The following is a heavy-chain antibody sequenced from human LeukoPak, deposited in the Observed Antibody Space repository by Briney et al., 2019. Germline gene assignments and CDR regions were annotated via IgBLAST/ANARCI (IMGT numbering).Heavy chain of an antibody. CDR1: GGTSSSYA. J-gene: IGHJ4*02. CDR3: ARALGYSSSWYSLDY. Sequence: SVKVSCKASGGTSSSYAISWVRQAPGQGLEWMGGIIPIFGTANYAQKFQGRVTITTDESTSTAYMELSSLRSEDTAVYYCARALGYSSSWYSLDYWGQGTLVTVSS. CDR2: IIPIFGTA. V-gene: IGHV1-69*05. D-gene: IGHD6-13*01.